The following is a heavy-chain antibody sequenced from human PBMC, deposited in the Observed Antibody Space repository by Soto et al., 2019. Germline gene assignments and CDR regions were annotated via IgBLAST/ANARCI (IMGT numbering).Heavy chain of an antibody. CDR2: ISWNSGSI. CDR3: AKDSKVRGTLQGYWFDP. V-gene: IGHV3-9*01. J-gene: IGHJ5*02. CDR1: GFTFDDYA. Sequence: PGGSLRLSCAASGFTFDDYAMHWVRQAPGKGLEWVSGISWNSGSIGYADSVKGRFTISRDNAKNSLYLQMNSLRAEDTALYYCAKDSKVRGTLQGYWFDPWGQGTLVTVSS. D-gene: IGHD3-10*01.